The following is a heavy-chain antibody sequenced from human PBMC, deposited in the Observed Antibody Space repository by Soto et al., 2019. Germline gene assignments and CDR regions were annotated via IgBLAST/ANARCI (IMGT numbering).Heavy chain of an antibody. D-gene: IGHD2-8*01. CDR3: VRYPAYCTDGKNCPPGP. J-gene: IGHJ5*02. CDR1: GGSFSGYF. CDR2: INHTGGA. Sequence: QVQLQQWGAGLVKPSETLSLTCAVSGGSFSGYFWNWIRQPPGKGLEWVGEINHTGGANYNPSLKSRLIISMDTSKKQFYLRLSSVTAADTAVYYCVRYPAYCTDGKNCPPGPWGQGTLVTVSS. V-gene: IGHV4-34*02.